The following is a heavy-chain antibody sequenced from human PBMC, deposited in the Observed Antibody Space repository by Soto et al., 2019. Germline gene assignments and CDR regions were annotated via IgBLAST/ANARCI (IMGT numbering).Heavy chain of an antibody. CDR3: ARGLREMATISGRGVDY. J-gene: IGHJ4*02. CDR1: GVTFSSYA. Sequence: PGGSMRLSCAAAGVTFSSYAMHCVRQAPGKGLEWVAVIPYDGSNKYYADSVKGRFTISRDNSKNTLYLQMNSLRAEDTAVYYCARGLREMATISGRGVDYWGQGTLVTVSS. V-gene: IGHV3-30-3*01. CDR2: IPYDGSNK. D-gene: IGHD5-12*01.